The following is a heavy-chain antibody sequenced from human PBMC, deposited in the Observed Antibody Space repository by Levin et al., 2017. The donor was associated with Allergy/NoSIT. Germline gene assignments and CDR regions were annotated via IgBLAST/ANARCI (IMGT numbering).Heavy chain of an antibody. D-gene: IGHD6-13*01. CDR2: INPNSGGT. Sequence: ASVKVSCKASGYTFTGYYMHWVRQAPGQGLEWMGWINPNSGGTNYAQKFQGRVTMTRDTSISTAYMELSRLRSDDTAVYYCARAAIAAAGRVPTNWFDPWGQGTLVTVSS. V-gene: IGHV1-2*02. CDR1: GYTFTGYY. J-gene: IGHJ5*02. CDR3: ARAAIAAAGRVPTNWFDP.